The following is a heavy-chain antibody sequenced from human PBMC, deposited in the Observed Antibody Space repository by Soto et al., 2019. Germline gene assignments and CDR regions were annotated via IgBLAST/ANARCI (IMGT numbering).Heavy chain of an antibody. CDR3: AKCSGYSYGSHFDY. CDR1: GFTFSSYA. D-gene: IGHD5-18*01. V-gene: IGHV3-23*01. Sequence: PGGSLRLSCAASGFTFSSYAMSWVRHAPGKGLEWVSAISGSGGSTYYADSVKGRFTISRDNSKNTLYLQMNSLRAEDTAVYSCAKCSGYSYGSHFDYWGQGTLVTVSS. CDR2: ISGSGGST. J-gene: IGHJ4*02.